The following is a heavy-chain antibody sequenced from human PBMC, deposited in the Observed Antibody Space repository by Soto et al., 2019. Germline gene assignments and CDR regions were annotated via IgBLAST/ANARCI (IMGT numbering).Heavy chain of an antibody. J-gene: IGHJ4*02. Sequence: SQTLSLTCAISGDSVSSNSASWNWIRQSPSRGLEWLGRTYYRSKWYNDYELSVKSRITINPDTSKNQFSLQLNSVTPEDTAVYYCARGHCSSGCRIDYWGQGTLVTVSS. V-gene: IGHV6-1*01. CDR2: TYYRSKWYN. CDR1: GDSVSSNSAS. D-gene: IGHD2-2*01. CDR3: ARGHCSSGCRIDY.